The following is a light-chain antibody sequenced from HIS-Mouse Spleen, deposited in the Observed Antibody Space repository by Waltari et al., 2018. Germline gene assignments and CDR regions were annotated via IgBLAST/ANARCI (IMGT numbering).Light chain of an antibody. J-gene: IGLJ2*01. CDR1: SSNIGSHY. CDR2: RNN. V-gene: IGLV1-47*01. CDR3: AAWDDSLSGV. Sequence: QSVLTQPPSASGTPGQRVTISCSGSSSNIGSHYVYWYQQLPGPAPKLLIYRNNQRPSGVPDRFSGSKSGTSASLAISGLRSEDEADYYCAAWDDSLSGVFGGGTKLTVL.